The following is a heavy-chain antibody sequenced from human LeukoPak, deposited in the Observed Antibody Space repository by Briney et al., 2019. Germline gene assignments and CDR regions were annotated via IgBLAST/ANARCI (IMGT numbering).Heavy chain of an antibody. D-gene: IGHD3-22*01. CDR1: GGSISSYY. J-gene: IGHJ4*02. Sequence: SETLSLTCTVSGGSISSYYWSWIRQPAGKGLEWMGYIYYSGGTNYNPSLKSRVAISVDTSKNQFSLMLNSVTAADTAVYYCARFDTSGYYVDNWGQGTLVTVSS. CDR3: ARFDTSGYYVDN. V-gene: IGHV4-59*01. CDR2: IYYSGGT.